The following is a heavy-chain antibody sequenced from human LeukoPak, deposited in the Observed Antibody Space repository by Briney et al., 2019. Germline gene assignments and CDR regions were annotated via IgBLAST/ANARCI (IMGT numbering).Heavy chain of an antibody. CDR3: ARLIKGTIFGVVTY. D-gene: IGHD3-3*01. Sequence: PSETLSLTCTVSGGSISSSSYYWGWIRQPPGKGLEWIGSIYYSGSTYYNPSLKSRVTISVDTSKNQFSLKLSSVTAADTAVYYCARLIKGTIFGVVTYWGQGTLVTVSS. V-gene: IGHV4-39*07. CDR1: GGSISSSSYY. J-gene: IGHJ4*02. CDR2: IYYSGST.